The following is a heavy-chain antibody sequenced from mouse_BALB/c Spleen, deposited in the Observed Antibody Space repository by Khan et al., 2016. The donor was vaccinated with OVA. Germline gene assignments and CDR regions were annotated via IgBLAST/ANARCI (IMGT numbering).Heavy chain of an antibody. J-gene: IGHJ4*01. CDR1: GYTFTDYE. Sequence: QVQLQQSGAELVRPGASVTLSCKASGYTFTDYEMHWVKQTPVHGLEWIGTIDAETGATAYNQKFKGKATLTANKSSSTAYIELRSLTSGDSAVYYCTRRMDYWGQGTSVSVSS. V-gene: IGHV1-15*01. CDR3: TRRMDY. CDR2: IDAETGAT.